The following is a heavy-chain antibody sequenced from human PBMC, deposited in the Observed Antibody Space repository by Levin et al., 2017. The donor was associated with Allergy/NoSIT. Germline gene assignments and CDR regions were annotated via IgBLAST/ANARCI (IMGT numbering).Heavy chain of an antibody. CDR2: ISASGGGAST. CDR1: GFTFSSYA. Sequence: TGESLKISCAASGFTFSSYAMSWVRQAPGKGLEWVSAISASGGGASTYYADSVKGRFTISRDNSKDTLYLQMNSLTAEDTAVYWCAINSGYTYGYYWGQGTLVTVSS. J-gene: IGHJ4*02. D-gene: IGHD5-18*01. CDR3: AINSGYTYGYY. V-gene: IGHV3-23*01.